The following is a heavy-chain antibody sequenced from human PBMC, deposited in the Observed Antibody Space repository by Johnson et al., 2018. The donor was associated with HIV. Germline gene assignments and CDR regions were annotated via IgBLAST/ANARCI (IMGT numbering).Heavy chain of an antibody. D-gene: IGHD1-26*01. J-gene: IGHJ3*02. Sequence: VQLVESGGGLVQPGGSLRLSCAASGFTFSSYAMSWVRQAPGKGLEWVSAISGSGGSTYYADSVKGRFTISRDNSKNTLYLQMNSLRAEDTAVYYCAKDRTSGSYSDDAFDIWGQGTMVTGSS. CDR3: AKDRTSGSYSDDAFDI. CDR2: ISGSGGST. CDR1: GFTFSSYA. V-gene: IGHV3-23*04.